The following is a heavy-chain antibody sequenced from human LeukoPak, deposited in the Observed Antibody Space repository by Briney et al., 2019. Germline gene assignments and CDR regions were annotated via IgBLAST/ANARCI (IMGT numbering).Heavy chain of an antibody. J-gene: IGHJ4*02. CDR2: ISSSSSTI. CDR3: ARDSIAAPLDY. CDR1: GFTFSSYS. Sequence: PGGSLRLSCAASGFTFSSYSMNWVRQAPGKGLEWVSYISSSSSTIYYADSVKGRFTISRDNAKNSLYLQMNSLRAEDTAAYYCARDSIAAPLDYWGQGTLVTVSS. D-gene: IGHD6-6*01. V-gene: IGHV3-48*01.